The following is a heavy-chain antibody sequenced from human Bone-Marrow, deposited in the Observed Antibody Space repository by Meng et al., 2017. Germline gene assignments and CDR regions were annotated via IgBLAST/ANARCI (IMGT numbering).Heavy chain of an antibody. V-gene: IGHV3-21*01. CDR1: NFTLSIYA. Sequence: GESLKISCATSNFTLSIYAMTWVRQAPGKGLEWVSSLSSSGSSTYYADSVKGRFTISRDNAKNSLYLQMNSLRAEDTAVYYCARDPVTMIVALSNDAFDIWGQGTMVTVSS. D-gene: IGHD3-22*01. J-gene: IGHJ3*02. CDR3: ARDPVTMIVALSNDAFDI. CDR2: LSSSGSST.